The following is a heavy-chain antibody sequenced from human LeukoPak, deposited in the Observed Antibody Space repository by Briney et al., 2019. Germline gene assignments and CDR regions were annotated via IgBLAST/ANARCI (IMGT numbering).Heavy chain of an antibody. Sequence: ASVKVSCKASGYTFTSYGISWVRQAPGQGLEWMGVINPSGGSTSYAQKFQGRVTMTRDTSTRTVYMELSRLRSEDTAVYYCARRGIGYYFDYWGQGSLVTVSS. J-gene: IGHJ4*02. CDR1: GYTFTSYG. V-gene: IGHV1-46*01. D-gene: IGHD3-16*01. CDR2: INPSGGST. CDR3: ARRGIGYYFDY.